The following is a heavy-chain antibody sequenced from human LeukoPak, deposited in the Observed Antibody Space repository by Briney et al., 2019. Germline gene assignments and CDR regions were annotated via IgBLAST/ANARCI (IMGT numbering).Heavy chain of an antibody. CDR3: AKDRVSGGGPYYYGMDV. CDR2: IPYDGSNK. D-gene: IGHD5-12*01. CDR1: GFTFSSYG. Sequence: GGSLRLSCAASGFTFSSYGMNWVRPAPGKGLEWVAVIPYDGSNKYYADSVKGRFTISGDNSKNTLYLQMNSLRAEDTAVYYCAKDRVSGGGPYYYGMDVWGQGATVTVSS. V-gene: IGHV3-30*18. J-gene: IGHJ6*02.